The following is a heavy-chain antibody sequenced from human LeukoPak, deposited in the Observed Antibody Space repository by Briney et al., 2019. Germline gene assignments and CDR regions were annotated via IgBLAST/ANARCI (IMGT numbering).Heavy chain of an antibody. J-gene: IGHJ4*02. CDR2: ISSSSSYI. D-gene: IGHD4-17*01. CDR3: ARGYGDYVGQGFDY. Sequence: PGGSLRLSCAASGFTFSSYSMNWVRQAPGKGLEWVSSISSSSSYIYYADSVKGRFTISRDNAKNSLYLQMNSLKTEDTAVYYCARGYGDYVGQGFDYWGQGTLVTVSS. CDR1: GFTFSSYS. V-gene: IGHV3-21*04.